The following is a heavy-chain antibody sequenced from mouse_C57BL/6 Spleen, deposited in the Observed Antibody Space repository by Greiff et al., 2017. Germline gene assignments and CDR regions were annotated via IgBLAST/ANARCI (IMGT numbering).Heavy chain of an antibody. J-gene: IGHJ4*01. CDR2: IDPETGGT. D-gene: IGHD2-5*01. CDR3: TRLSDGYYSNYDAMDY. V-gene: IGHV1-15*01. Sequence: VQLQQSGAELVRPGASVTLSCKASGYTFTDYEMHWVKQTPVHGLEWIGAIDPETGGTAYNQKFKGKAILTADKSSSTAYMELRSLTSEDSAVXYCTRLSDGYYSNYDAMDYWGQGTSVTVSS. CDR1: GYTFTDYE.